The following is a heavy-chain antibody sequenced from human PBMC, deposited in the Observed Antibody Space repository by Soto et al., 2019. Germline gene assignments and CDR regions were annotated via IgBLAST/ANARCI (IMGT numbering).Heavy chain of an antibody. CDR2: ISGGGGST. V-gene: IGHV3-23*01. D-gene: IGHD6-6*01. CDR3: AKEISSRPRDFDY. J-gene: IGHJ4*02. CDR1: GFTFSSYA. Sequence: EVQLLESGGGLVQPGGSLRLSCAASGFTFSSYAMSWVRQAPGKGLEWVSAISGGGGSTYFADSVKGRFTISRDNSKNKLYLQMNSLRAEDTAVYYCAKEISSRPRDFDYWGQGALVTVSS.